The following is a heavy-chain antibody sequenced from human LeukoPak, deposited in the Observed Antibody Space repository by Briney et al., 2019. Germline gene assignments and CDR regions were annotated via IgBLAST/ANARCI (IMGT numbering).Heavy chain of an antibody. CDR3: ARVETADGGRFLEWLYNWFDP. CDR2: IYYSGST. V-gene: IGHV4-59*01. D-gene: IGHD3-3*01. J-gene: IGHJ5*02. Sequence: PSETLSLTCTVSGGSISSYYWSWIRQPPGKGLEWIGYIYYSGSTNYNPSPKSRVTISVDTSKNQFSLKLSSVTAADTAVYYCARVETADGGRFLEWLYNWFDPWGQGTLVTVSS. CDR1: GGSISSYY.